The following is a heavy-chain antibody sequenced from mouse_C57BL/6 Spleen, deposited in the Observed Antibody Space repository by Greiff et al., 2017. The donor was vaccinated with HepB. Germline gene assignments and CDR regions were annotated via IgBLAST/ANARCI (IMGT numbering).Heavy chain of an antibody. J-gene: IGHJ1*03. CDR2: INPSSGYT. CDR1: GYTFTSYT. Sequence: VQLQQSGAELARPGASVKMSCKASGYTFTSYTMHWVKQRPGQGLEWIGYINPSSGYTKYNQKFKDKATLTADKSSSTAYMQLSSLTSEDSAVYYCARSPSRYWYFDVWGTGTTVTVSS. CDR3: ARSPSRYWYFDV. V-gene: IGHV1-4*01.